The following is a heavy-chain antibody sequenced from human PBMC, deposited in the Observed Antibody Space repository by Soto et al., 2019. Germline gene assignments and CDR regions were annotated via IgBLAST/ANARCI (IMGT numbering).Heavy chain of an antibody. D-gene: IGHD2-2*01. J-gene: IGHJ4*02. V-gene: IGHV1-69*13. CDR1: GGTFSSYA. CDR2: IIPIFGTA. CDR3: ARGKGGLRTPFDY. Sequence: SVKVSCKASGGTFSSYAISWVRQAPGQGLEWMGGIIPIFGTANYAQKFQGSVTITADESTSTAYMELSSLRSEDTAVYYCARGKGGLRTPFDYWGQGTLVTVSS.